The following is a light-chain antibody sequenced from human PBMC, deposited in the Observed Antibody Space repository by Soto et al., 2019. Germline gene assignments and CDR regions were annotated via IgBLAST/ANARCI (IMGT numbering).Light chain of an antibody. CDR1: QGIGSW. Sequence: DIQMTQSPSSLSASVGDRVTITCRASQGIGSWLAWYQQKPGKVPKLLIYAASTLQSGVPSRFSGSGSGTDFTLTITSLQPEDFATYYCQQSHSIPWTFGQGTKVDIK. CDR3: QQSHSIPWT. V-gene: IGKV1-27*01. CDR2: AAS. J-gene: IGKJ1*01.